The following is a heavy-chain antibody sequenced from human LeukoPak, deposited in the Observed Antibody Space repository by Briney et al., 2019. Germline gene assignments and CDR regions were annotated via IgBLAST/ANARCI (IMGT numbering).Heavy chain of an antibody. V-gene: IGHV3-23*01. J-gene: IGHJ4*02. CDR3: ARERVTTTTFDY. CDR2: ISSSGGST. CDR1: GSTFSSYP. D-gene: IGHD4-11*01. Sequence: GGSLRLSCAASGSTFSSYPMSWVRQAPGKGLEWVSLISSSGGSTYYADSVRGRFTISRDKAKSTLYLQMDSLRAEDTALYYCARERVTTTTFDYWGQGTLVTVSS.